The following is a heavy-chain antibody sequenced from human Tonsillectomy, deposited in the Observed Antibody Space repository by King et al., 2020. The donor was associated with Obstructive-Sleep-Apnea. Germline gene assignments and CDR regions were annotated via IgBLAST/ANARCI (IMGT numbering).Heavy chain of an antibody. V-gene: IGHV4-39*07. J-gene: IGHJ4*02. CDR3: ARFSGNLHFDY. CDR1: GGSISSSSYY. CDR2: IYYSGGT. D-gene: IGHD1-26*01. Sequence: QLQESGPGLVKPSETLSLTCTVSGGSISSSSYYWGWIRQPPGKGLEWIGNIYYSGGTYYNPSLQSRVTISVDTSKNQFSLRLSSVTAADTAVYYCARFSGNLHFDYWGQGTLVTVSS.